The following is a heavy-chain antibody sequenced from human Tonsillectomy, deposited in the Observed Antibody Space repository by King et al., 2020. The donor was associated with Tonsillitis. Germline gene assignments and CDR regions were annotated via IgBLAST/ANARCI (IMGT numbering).Heavy chain of an antibody. CDR3: AGEGVAGTLGGDYGMDV. V-gene: IGHV1-2*05. Sequence: VQLVESGAEVKKPGASVKVSCKASGYTFTGYYMHWVRQAPGQGLEWMGRINPNSGGTNYAQKFQGRVTMTRDTSISTAYMELSRLRSDDTVVYYCAGEGVAGTLGGDYGMDVWGQGTTVTVSS. D-gene: IGHD6-19*01. J-gene: IGHJ6*02. CDR1: GYTFTGYY. CDR2: INPNSGGT.